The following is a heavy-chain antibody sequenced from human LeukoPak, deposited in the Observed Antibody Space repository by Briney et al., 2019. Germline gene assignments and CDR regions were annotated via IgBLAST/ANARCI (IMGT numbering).Heavy chain of an antibody. CDR2: IYYSGST. CDR3: AGRQLWSSHFDY. D-gene: IGHD5-18*01. Sequence: PSETLSLTCTVSGGSISSYYWSWIRQPPGKGLEWIGYIYYSGSTNYNPSLKSRVTISVDTSKNQFSLKLSSVTAADTAVYYCAGRQLWSSHFDYWGQGTLVTVSS. J-gene: IGHJ4*02. CDR1: GGSISSYY. V-gene: IGHV4-59*01.